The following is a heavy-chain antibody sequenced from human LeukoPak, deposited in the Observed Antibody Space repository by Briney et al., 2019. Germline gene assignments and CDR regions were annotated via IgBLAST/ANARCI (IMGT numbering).Heavy chain of an antibody. CDR1: GFTFSSYA. Sequence: PGGSLRLSCAASGFTFSSYAMSWVRQAPGKGLEWVSAISGSGGSTYYADSVKGRCTISRDNSKNTLYLQMNSLRAEDTAVYYCAKDLFGVTSYDYWGQGTLVTVSS. V-gene: IGHV3-23*01. CDR2: ISGSGGST. D-gene: IGHD4-17*01. CDR3: AKDLFGVTSYDY. J-gene: IGHJ4*02.